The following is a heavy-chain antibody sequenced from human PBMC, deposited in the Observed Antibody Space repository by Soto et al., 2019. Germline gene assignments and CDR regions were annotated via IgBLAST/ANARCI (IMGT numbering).Heavy chain of an antibody. D-gene: IGHD2-2*01. Sequence: EVQLLESGGGLVQPGGSLRLSCAASGFTFSSYAMSWVRQAPGKGLEWVSAISGSGGSTYYADSVKGRFTISRDNSKNTLYLQMNSLRAEDTAVYYCAKSRTDSTSRTVGWFDPWGQGTLVTVSS. V-gene: IGHV3-23*01. CDR2: ISGSGGST. CDR3: AKSRTDSTSRTVGWFDP. J-gene: IGHJ5*02. CDR1: GFTFSSYA.